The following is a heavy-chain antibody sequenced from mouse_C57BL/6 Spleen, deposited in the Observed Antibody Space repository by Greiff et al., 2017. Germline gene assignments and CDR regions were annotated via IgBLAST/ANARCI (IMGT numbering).Heavy chain of an antibody. CDR1: GFTFSDYG. CDR3: ARKSTMVNYFDY. J-gene: IGHJ2*01. CDR2: ISSGSSTI. Sequence: EVHLVESGGGLVKPGGSLKLSCAASGFTFSDYGMHWVRQAPEKGLEWVAYISSGSSTIYYADTVKGRFTISRDNAKNTLFLQMTSLRSEDTAMYYCARKSTMVNYFDYWGQGTTLTVSS. V-gene: IGHV5-17*01. D-gene: IGHD2-2*01.